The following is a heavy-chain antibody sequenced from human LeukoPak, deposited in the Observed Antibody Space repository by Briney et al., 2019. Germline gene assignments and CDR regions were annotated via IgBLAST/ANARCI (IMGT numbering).Heavy chain of an antibody. Sequence: SETLSLTCTVPGDSFSYFYWSWIRQPPGKGLEWIGHIYNSGSTNYNPSLKSRVTISLDTSKNQFSLKQSSVTAADTAVYYCARRWELAPNFDYWGQGTLITVSS. D-gene: IGHD1-26*01. V-gene: IGHV4-59*08. CDR2: IYNSGST. CDR3: ARRWELAPNFDY. J-gene: IGHJ4*02. CDR1: GDSFSYFY.